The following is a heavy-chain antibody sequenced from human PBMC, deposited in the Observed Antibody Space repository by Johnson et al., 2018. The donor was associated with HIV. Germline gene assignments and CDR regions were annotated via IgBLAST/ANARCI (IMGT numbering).Heavy chain of an antibody. V-gene: IGHV3-74*01. Sequence: EVQLMESGGGLVQPGGSLRLSCAASGFTFSSYWMHWVRQAPGKGLVWVSRINSDGSSTSYADSVKGRFTISRDNAKNTLYLQMNSLRAEDTAVYYCAREKVVAATYDAFDIWGQGTMVTVSS. D-gene: IGHD2-15*01. CDR3: AREKVVAATYDAFDI. CDR1: GFTFSSYW. J-gene: IGHJ3*02. CDR2: INSDGSST.